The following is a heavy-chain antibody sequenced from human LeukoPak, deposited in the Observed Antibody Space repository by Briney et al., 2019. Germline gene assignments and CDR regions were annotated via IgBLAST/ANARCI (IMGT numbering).Heavy chain of an antibody. CDR3: ARDTRGAFDI. J-gene: IGHJ3*02. Sequence: SETLSLTCSVSGYSISSGYYWGWIRPPPGKGLEWIGTIYHSESPYYNPSLKSRVTISVDTSKHQFSLKLSSVTAADTAVYYWARDTRGAFDIWGQGTMVSVSS. V-gene: IGHV4-38-2*02. CDR2: IYHSESP. CDR1: GYSISSGYY. D-gene: IGHD1-26*01.